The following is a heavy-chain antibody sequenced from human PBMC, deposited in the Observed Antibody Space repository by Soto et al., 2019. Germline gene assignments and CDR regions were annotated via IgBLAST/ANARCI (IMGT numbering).Heavy chain of an antibody. V-gene: IGHV4-34*01. D-gene: IGHD2-8*02. J-gene: IGHJ4*02. Sequence: SETLSLTCAVYGGSFSGYYWSWIRQPPGTGLEWIGEINHSGSTNYNPSLKSRVTISVDTSKSQFSLKLTSVTAADTAVYYCARDKITGLFDYWGQGTLVTVSS. CDR3: ARDKITGLFDY. CDR2: INHSGST. CDR1: GGSFSGYY.